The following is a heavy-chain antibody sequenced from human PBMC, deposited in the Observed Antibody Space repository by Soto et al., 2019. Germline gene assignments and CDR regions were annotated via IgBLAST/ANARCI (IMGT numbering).Heavy chain of an antibody. CDR1: GFTFSDYY. CDR2: ISSGGDTI. CDR3: ARPQILAAGTSDY. J-gene: IGHJ4*02. Sequence: QVQLVEPGGDLVKPGGSLRLSCAASGFTFSDYYMSWIRQAPGKGLEWVSYISSGGDTIHYADSVKGRFTVSRDNAKNPLYLKMNRLRAEDTVVYYCARPQILAAGTSDYWGQGTLVTVSS. D-gene: IGHD6-13*01. V-gene: IGHV3-11*01.